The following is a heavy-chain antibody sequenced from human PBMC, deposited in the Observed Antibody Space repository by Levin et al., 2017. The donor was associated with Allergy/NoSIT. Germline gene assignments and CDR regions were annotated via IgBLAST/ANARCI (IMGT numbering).Heavy chain of an antibody. CDR3: ARDRVVVTADIHYDYGMHV. CDR2: IYYSGST. J-gene: IGHJ6*02. Sequence: SETLSLTCTVSGGSISSYYWSWIRQPPGKGLEWIGYIYYSGSTKYNPSLKGRVTISVDTSKNQFYLKLSSVTAADTAVYYCARDRVVVTADIHYDYGMHVWGQGTTVTVSS. CDR1: GGSISSYY. D-gene: IGHD2-21*02. V-gene: IGHV4-59*01.